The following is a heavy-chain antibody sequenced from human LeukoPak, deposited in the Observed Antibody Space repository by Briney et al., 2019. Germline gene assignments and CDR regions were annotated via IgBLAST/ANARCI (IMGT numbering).Heavy chain of an antibody. J-gene: IGHJ5*02. D-gene: IGHD5-18*01. CDR3: ARGRLTRRGYPRFDP. V-gene: IGHV1-8*01. Sequence: GASVTVSCKASGYTFTSYDINWVRQAPGQGLEWMGWMNPNSGNTGYAQKFQGRVTMTRNTSISTPYMELNSLRSEDTAVYYWARGRLTRRGYPRFDPWGQGTLVTVSS. CDR1: GYTFTSYD. CDR2: MNPNSGNT.